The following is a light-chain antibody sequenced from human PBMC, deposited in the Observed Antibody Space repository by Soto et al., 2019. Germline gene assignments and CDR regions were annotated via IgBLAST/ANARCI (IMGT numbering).Light chain of an antibody. V-gene: IGKV3D-15*01. Sequence: EIVMTQSPATLSVSPGERASLSCRASQSISNNLAWYQQRRGQPPRLLIYGSSTRATDIPPRFSGSGSGTEITLTISSLQSEDSAVSYCHHYKNWPPGTFGQGTKVEIK. CDR2: GSS. CDR3: HHYKNWPPGT. J-gene: IGKJ1*01. CDR1: QSISNN.